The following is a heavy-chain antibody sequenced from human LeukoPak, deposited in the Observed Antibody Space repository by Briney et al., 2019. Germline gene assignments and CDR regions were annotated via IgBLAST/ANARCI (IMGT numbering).Heavy chain of an antibody. CDR3: ARDHSLHDAFDI. CDR2: ISSSSTI. D-gene: IGHD6-13*01. Sequence: GGSLRLSCAASGFTFSSYSMNWVRQAPGKGLEWVSYISSSSTIYYADSVKGRFTISRDNAKNSLYLQMNSLRAEDTAVYYCARDHSLHDAFDIWGQGTMVTVSS. V-gene: IGHV3-48*01. CDR1: GFTFSSYS. J-gene: IGHJ3*02.